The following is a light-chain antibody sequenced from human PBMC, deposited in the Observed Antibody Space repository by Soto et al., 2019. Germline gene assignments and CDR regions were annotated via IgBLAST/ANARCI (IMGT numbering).Light chain of an antibody. CDR1: QSISSW. CDR3: QQYNSYPWT. V-gene: IGKV1-5*03. CDR2: KAS. Sequence: DIQMTQSPSTLSASVGDRVTITCRASQSISSWLAWYQQKPGKAPKLLIYKASSLESGVHSRLSGSGSGTDFALTISSLQPDDFATYYCQQYNSYPWTFGQGTKVEIK. J-gene: IGKJ1*01.